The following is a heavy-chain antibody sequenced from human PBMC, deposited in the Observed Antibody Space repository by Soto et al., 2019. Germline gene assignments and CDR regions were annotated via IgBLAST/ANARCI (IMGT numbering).Heavy chain of an antibody. CDR3: AKHLQRDYRNDAGWFDP. CDR2: IFYTGST. J-gene: IGHJ5*02. Sequence: PSETLSLTCTVSGGSFSSSDYYWGWIRQPPGKGLEWIGSIFYTGSTYYKPSLKTRITISVEKSKNQFSLTLSSVTAADTAVYYCAKHLQRDYRNDAGWFDPWGQGTLVTVSS. CDR1: GGSFSSSDYY. V-gene: IGHV4-39*01. D-gene: IGHD6-25*01.